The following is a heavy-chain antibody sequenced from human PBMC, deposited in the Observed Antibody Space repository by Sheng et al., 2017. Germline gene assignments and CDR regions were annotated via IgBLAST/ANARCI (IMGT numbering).Heavy chain of an antibody. CDR1: GGSFSGYY. Sequence: QVQLQQWGAGLLKPSETLSLTCAVYGGSFSGYYWSWIRQPPGKGLEWIGEINHSGSTNYNPSLKSRVTISVDTSKNQFSLKLSSVTAADTAVYYCARGESGWYGTDYWGQGTLVTVSS. D-gene: IGHD6-19*01. V-gene: IGHV4-34*01. CDR2: INHSGST. J-gene: IGHJ4*02. CDR3: ARGESGWYGTDY.